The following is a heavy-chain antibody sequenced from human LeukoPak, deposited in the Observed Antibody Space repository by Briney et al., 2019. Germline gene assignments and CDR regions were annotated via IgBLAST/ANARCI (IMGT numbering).Heavy chain of an antibody. Sequence: GGPLNLSCVASGFTSRDYYRSWIARPQGRGREWASYIGSSSSYIDYADSVKGRFTISRDNAKNSLHLQMKSLRAEDTAVYYCARDLRYGGNSRPVLAWDYWGQGTLVTVSS. CDR1: GFTSRDYY. CDR2: IGSSSSYI. V-gene: IGHV3-11*05. J-gene: IGHJ4*02. CDR3: ARDLRYGGNSRPVLAWDY. D-gene: IGHD4-23*01.